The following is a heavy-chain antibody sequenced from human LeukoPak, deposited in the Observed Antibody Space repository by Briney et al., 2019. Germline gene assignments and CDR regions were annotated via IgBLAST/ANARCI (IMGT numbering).Heavy chain of an antibody. J-gene: IGHJ4*02. CDR1: GFTFSSYS. V-gene: IGHV3-21*01. CDR2: ISSSSSYI. Sequence: GGSLRLSCAASGFTFSSYSMNWVRQAPGKGLEWVSSISSSSSYIYCADSVKGRFTISRDNAKNSLYLQMNSLRAEDTAVYYCARFSTVTEGYWGQGTLVTVSS. CDR3: ARFSTVTEGY. D-gene: IGHD4-17*01.